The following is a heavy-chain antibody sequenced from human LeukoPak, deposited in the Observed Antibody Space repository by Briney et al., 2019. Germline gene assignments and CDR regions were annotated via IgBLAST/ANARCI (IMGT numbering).Heavy chain of an antibody. CDR1: GGSISSYY. Sequence: SETLSLTCTVSGGSISSYYWSWIRQPPGKGLEWIGYIYYSGSTNYNPSLKSRVSISVDTSNNQFSLKLNSVTAADSAVYYCARGSAFGPSDIWGQGTLVTVSS. CDR2: IYYSGST. CDR3: ARGSAFGPSDI. V-gene: IGHV4-59*08. J-gene: IGHJ3*02. D-gene: IGHD2-2*01.